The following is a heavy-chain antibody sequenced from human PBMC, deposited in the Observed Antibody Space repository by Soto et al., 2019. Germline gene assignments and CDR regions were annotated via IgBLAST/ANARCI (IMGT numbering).Heavy chain of an antibody. Sequence: GGSLRLSCAASGFTLSSYWMHWVRQAPGKGLVWVSRINSDGSSTSYADSVKGRFTISRDNAKNTLYLQMNSLRAEGTAVYYCARDAYYDFWSGLSHYYYYYMDVWGKGTTVTVSS. V-gene: IGHV3-74*01. D-gene: IGHD3-3*01. CDR2: INSDGSST. J-gene: IGHJ6*03. CDR3: ARDAYYDFWSGLSHYYYYYMDV. CDR1: GFTLSSYW.